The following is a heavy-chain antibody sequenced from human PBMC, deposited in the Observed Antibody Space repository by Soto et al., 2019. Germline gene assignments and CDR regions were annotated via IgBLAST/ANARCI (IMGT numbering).Heavy chain of an antibody. V-gene: IGHV4-34*01. CDR1: GGSFSGYY. CDR2: INHSGST. Sequence: NPSETLSLTCAVYGGSFSGYYWSWVRQPPGKGLEWIGEINHSGSTNYNPSLKSRVTISVDTSKNQFSLKLSSVTAADTAVYYCARRSYYYGSGSYQKCWPSWYAPWGQGTLVTVST. CDR3: ARRSYYYGSGSYQKCWPSWYAP. J-gene: IGHJ5*02. D-gene: IGHD3-10*01.